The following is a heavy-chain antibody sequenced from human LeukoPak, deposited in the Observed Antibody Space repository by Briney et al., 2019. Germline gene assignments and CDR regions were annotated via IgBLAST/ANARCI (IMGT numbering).Heavy chain of an antibody. CDR1: GFTFSSYA. V-gene: IGHV3-30-3*01. CDR3: AKDAFNWFDP. CDR2: ISYDGSNK. J-gene: IGHJ5*02. Sequence: GGSLRLSRAASGFTFSSYAMHWVRQAPGKGLEWVAVISYDGSNKYYADSVKGRFTISRDNSKNTLYLQMNSLRAEDTAVYYCAKDAFNWFDPWGQGTLVTVSS.